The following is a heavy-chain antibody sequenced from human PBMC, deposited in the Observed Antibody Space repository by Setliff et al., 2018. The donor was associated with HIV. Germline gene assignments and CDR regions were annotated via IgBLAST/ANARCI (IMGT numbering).Heavy chain of an antibody. D-gene: IGHD3-3*01. CDR2: IYYSGST. CDR1: GGSISSSSNY. CDR3: ARADYDVWSAYPDAFDI. J-gene: IGHJ3*02. V-gene: IGHV4-39*01. Sequence: SETLSLTCNVSGGSISSSSNYCSGWIRQSPGKGLEWIGSIYYSGSTYYNSSLKSRVTISVDTSKNQFSLRVNSVTAADTAVYYCARADYDVWSAYPDAFDIWGQGTMVTVSS.